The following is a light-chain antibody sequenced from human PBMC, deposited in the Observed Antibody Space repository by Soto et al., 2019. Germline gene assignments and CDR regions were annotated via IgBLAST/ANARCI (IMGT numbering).Light chain of an antibody. CDR3: QQRYDWPLT. CDR1: QTVYNY. J-gene: IGKJ4*01. V-gene: IGKV3-11*01. CDR2: DAS. Sequence: EIVLTQSPATLSLSPGERATLSCRASQTVYNYLVWYQQRPGQAPSLLISDASNRATGIPARFSGSGSGTAFTLTINSLEPEDLAIYFCQQRYDWPLTFGGGSKIEMK.